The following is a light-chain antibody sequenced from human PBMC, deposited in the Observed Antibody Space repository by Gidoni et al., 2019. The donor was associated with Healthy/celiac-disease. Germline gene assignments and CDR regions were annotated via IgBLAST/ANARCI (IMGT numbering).Light chain of an antibody. CDR1: PSVSSY. V-gene: IGKV3-11*01. CDR2: DAS. Sequence: EIVLTQSPATLSLSPGERATLSCRASPSVSSYFAWYQQKPGQAPRLLIYDASNRATGIPARFRGSGSGTDFPLTISRLAPEDFAVYYCQQRSNWPTFGQXTRLEIK. J-gene: IGKJ5*01. CDR3: QQRSNWPT.